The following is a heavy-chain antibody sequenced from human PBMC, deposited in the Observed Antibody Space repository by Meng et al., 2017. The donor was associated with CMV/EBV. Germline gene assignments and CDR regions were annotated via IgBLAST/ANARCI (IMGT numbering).Heavy chain of an antibody. J-gene: IGHJ6*02. Sequence: GESLKISCAASGFTFSDYYMSWIRQAPGKGLEWVSYISSSGSTIYYADSVKGRFTISRDNAKNSLYLQMNSLRAEDTAVYYCARVLPDCSSTSCYGMDVWGQGTTVTVSS. D-gene: IGHD2-2*01. CDR1: GFTFSDYY. V-gene: IGHV3-11*04. CDR3: ARVLPDCSSTSCYGMDV. CDR2: ISSSGSTI.